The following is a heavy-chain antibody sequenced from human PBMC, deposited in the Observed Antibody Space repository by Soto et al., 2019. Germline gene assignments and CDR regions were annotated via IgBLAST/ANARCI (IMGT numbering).Heavy chain of an antibody. CDR3: AKDLGLASSSWYECDY. CDR1: GFTFSSYG. CDR2: ISYDGSNK. Sequence: QVQLVESGGGVVQPGRSLRLSCAASGFTFSSYGMHWVRQAPGKGLEWVAVISYDGSNKYYADSVKGRFTISRDNSKNTRYLQMNSLRAEDTAVYYCAKDLGLASSSWYECDYWGQGTLVTVSS. J-gene: IGHJ4*02. D-gene: IGHD6-13*01. V-gene: IGHV3-30*18.